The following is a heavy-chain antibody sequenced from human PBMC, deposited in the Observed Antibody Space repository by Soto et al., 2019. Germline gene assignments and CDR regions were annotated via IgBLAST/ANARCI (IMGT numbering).Heavy chain of an antibody. D-gene: IGHD2-15*01. CDR3: ARVTRLGGDYYGMDV. CDR1: GYTFTSYG. J-gene: IGHJ6*02. V-gene: IGHV1-18*04. CDR2: ISTSNGNT. Sequence: QVQLGQSGAEVKKPGASVKVSCKASGYTFTSYGITWVRQAPGQGLEWMGWISTSNGNTNYAQKFQGRGTMTTDTSTSTAYMELRSLRSDDTAKYYCARVTRLGGDYYGMDVWGQGTTVTVSS.